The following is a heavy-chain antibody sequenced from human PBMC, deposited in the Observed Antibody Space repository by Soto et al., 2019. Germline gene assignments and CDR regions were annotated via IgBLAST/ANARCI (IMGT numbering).Heavy chain of an antibody. V-gene: IGHV3-66*01. CDR3: ASDMVRGMDV. D-gene: IGHD3-10*01. Sequence: EVQLVESGGGLVQPGGSLRLSCAASGFTVSSNYMSWVRQAPGKGLEWVSVIYSGGSTYYAGSVKGRFTISRDNSKNRLYLQMHTLRAEDTAVHHCASDMVRGMDVWGQGATVTVSS. CDR2: IYSGGST. J-gene: IGHJ6*02. CDR1: GFTVSSNY.